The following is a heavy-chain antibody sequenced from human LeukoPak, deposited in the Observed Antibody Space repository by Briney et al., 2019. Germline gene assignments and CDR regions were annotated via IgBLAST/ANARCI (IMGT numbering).Heavy chain of an antibody. CDR3: AREILGGFNPGAY. CDR2: IHRSGSP. J-gene: IGHJ4*02. CDR1: LDSTTSNF. V-gene: IGHV4-4*02. D-gene: IGHD1-14*01. Sequence: SETLSLTCTVSLDSTTSNFWSWVRQPPGKGLEWIGEIHRSGSPNYNPSLQSRVTISIDRSRNQIVLELSSVTAADTAVYYCAREILGGFNPGAYWGQGILVTVPS.